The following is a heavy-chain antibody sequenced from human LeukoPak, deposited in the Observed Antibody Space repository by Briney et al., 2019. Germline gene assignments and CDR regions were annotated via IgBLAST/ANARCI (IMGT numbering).Heavy chain of an antibody. CDR1: GFTFSSYW. CDR3: ARDSRAGYDAFDI. Sequence: HPGGSLRLSCAASGFTFSSYWMSWVRQAPGKGLEWVANIKQDGSEKYYVDSVKGRFTISRDNSKNTLYLQMNSLRAEDTAVYYCARDSRAGYDAFDIWGQGTMVTVSS. V-gene: IGHV3-7*03. J-gene: IGHJ3*02. CDR2: IKQDGSEK. D-gene: IGHD3-9*01.